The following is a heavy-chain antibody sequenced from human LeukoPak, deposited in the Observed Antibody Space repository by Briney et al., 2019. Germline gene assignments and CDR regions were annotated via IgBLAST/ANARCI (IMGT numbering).Heavy chain of an antibody. CDR1: GYTFTSYD. J-gene: IGHJ4*02. CDR3: AGVASRSIDY. D-gene: IGHD3-10*01. Sequence: ASVKVSCKASGYTFTSYDINWVRQATGQGLEWMGWMNPNSGNTGCAQKFQGRVTMTRNTSISTAYMELSSLRSEDTAVYYCAGVASRSIDYWGQGTLVTVSS. CDR2: MNPNSGNT. V-gene: IGHV1-8*01.